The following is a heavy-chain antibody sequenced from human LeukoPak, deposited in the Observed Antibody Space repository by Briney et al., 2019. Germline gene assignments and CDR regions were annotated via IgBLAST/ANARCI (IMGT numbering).Heavy chain of an antibody. CDR3: ARDQRLGAPDYMDY. J-gene: IGHJ4*02. D-gene: IGHD1-26*01. CDR2: VSTDGGIE. CDR1: GLPFSSYD. Sequence: GRSLTLSCAASGLPFSSYDFHWVRKPQGKGLEWVAVVSTDGGIEIYADSVRGRFTISRDNSKNTVFLQMNSLGTGDTAVYFCARDQRLGAPDYMDYWGRGTPVTVSS. V-gene: IGHV3-30-3*01.